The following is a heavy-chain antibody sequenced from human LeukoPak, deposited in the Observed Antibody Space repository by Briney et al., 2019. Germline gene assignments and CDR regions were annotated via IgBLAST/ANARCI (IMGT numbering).Heavy chain of an antibody. J-gene: IGHJ5*02. D-gene: IGHD6-13*01. Sequence: ASVKVSCKASGYTFTSYDINWVRQATGQGLEWMGWMNPNSGNTGYAQKFQGRVTMTRNTSISTAYMELSSLRSEDTAVYYCARGRDSSSWYASLNWFDPWGQGTLVTVSS. CDR3: ARGRDSSSWYASLNWFDP. CDR2: MNPNSGNT. CDR1: GYTFTSYD. V-gene: IGHV1-8*01.